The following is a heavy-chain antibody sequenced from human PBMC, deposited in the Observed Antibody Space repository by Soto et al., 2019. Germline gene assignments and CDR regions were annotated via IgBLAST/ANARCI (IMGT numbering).Heavy chain of an antibody. CDR1: GYSFTSYW. D-gene: IGHD3-3*01. V-gene: IGHV5-51*01. CDR3: ARREWLWYYFDY. J-gene: IGHJ4*02. CDR2: IYPGDSDT. Sequence: PGESLKSSYKGSGYSFTSYWSGWVRQMPGKGLEWMGIIYPGDSDTRYSPSFQGQITISADKSISTAYLQWSSLKASDTAMYYCARREWLWYYFDYWGQGTLVTVSS.